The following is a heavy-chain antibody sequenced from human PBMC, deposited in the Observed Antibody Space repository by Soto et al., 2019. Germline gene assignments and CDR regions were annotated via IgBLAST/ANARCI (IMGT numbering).Heavy chain of an antibody. CDR1: GGSFSGYY. D-gene: IGHD3-10*01. CDR2: INHSGST. Sequence: PSETLSLTCAVDGGSFSGYYWSWIRQPPGKGLEWNGEINHSGSTNYNPSLKSRVTISVDTSKSQFSLKLSSVTAADTAVYYCASVLMVRGVSIDYWGQGTLVTVSS. J-gene: IGHJ4*02. CDR3: ASVLMVRGVSIDY. V-gene: IGHV4-34*01.